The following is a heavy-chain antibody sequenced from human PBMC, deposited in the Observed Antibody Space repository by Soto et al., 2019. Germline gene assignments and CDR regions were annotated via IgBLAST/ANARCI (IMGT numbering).Heavy chain of an antibody. J-gene: IGHJ4*02. V-gene: IGHV3-64*01. D-gene: IGHD5-12*01. CDR3: ARRHGYNSAY. CDR2: ISSHGDST. CDR1: GYTFTSYA. Sequence: GASVKVSCKASGYTFTSYAMHWVRQAPGKGLEYVSAISSHGDSTYYANSVKGRFTISRDNSKNTLYLQMGSLRTEDMAVYYCARRHGYNSAYWGQGTLVTVSS.